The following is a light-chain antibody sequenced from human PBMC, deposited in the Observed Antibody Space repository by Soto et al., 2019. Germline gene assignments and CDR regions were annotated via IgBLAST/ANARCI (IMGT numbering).Light chain of an antibody. Sequence: QSALTQPPSASGSPGQSVTISCTGTSSDVGGYNYVSWYQQYPDKAPKLMIYEVSKRPSGVPDRFSGSKSGNTASLTVSGLQAEDEADYYCSSYAGSNNVFGGGTKVTVL. CDR2: EVS. V-gene: IGLV2-8*01. CDR1: SSDVGGYNY. CDR3: SSYAGSNNV. J-gene: IGLJ2*01.